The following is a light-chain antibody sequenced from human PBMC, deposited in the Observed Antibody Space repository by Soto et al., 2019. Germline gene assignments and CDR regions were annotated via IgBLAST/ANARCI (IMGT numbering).Light chain of an antibody. CDR1: QSISSW. Sequence: DIQITQSPSTLSASVGDRVTIACRASQSISSWLAWYQQKPGKAPKLLIYDASSLESGVPSRFSGSGSGTEFTLTISSLQPDDFATYYCQQYNSYSPTFGPGTKMDIK. CDR3: QQYNSYSPT. V-gene: IGKV1-5*01. CDR2: DAS. J-gene: IGKJ3*01.